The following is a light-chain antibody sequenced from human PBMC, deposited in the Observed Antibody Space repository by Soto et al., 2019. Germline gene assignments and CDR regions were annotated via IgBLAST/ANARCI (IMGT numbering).Light chain of an antibody. J-gene: IGKJ5*01. CDR2: AGS. CDR3: QQYKNWPRGT. CDR1: QSISNN. Sequence: VMTQSPGTLSVSLGERATLSCRASQSISNNLAWYQQKPGQAPRLLIYAGSTRATGIPARFSGSGSETEFTLTITSLQSEDFALYSCQQYKNWPRGTFGQGTRLEI. V-gene: IGKV3-15*01.